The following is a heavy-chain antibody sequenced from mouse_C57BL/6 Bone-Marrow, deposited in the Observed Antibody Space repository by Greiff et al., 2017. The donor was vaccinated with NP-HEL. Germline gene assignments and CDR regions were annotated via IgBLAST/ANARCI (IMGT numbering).Heavy chain of an antibody. CDR2: IDPSDSET. CDR3: ARGGTPYAMDY. D-gene: IGHD3-3*01. Sequence: QVQLQQPGAELVRPGSSVKLSCKASGYTFTSYWMHWVKQRPIQGLEWIGNIDPSDSETHYNQKFKDKATLTVDKSSSTAYMQLSSLTSEDSAVYYCARGGTPYAMDYWGQGTSVTVSS. V-gene: IGHV1-52*01. CDR1: GYTFTSYW. J-gene: IGHJ4*01.